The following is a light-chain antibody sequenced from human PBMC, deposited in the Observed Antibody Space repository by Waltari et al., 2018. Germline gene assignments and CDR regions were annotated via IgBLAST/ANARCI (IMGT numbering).Light chain of an antibody. J-gene: IGLJ1*01. V-gene: IGLV2-11*01. CDR3: GSYAGSYGYV. Sequence: QSALTQPRSVSGSPGQSVTMSCIGASDDVGAYTYVSWYQQHPGRAPKLIIFDVDKRPSGVPDRFSGSKSGNTASLTVSALQVEDEADYYCGSYAGSYGYVFGSGTKVSVL. CDR1: SDDVGAYTY. CDR2: DVD.